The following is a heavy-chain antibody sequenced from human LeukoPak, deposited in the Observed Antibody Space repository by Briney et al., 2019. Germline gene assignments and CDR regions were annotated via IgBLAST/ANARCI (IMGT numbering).Heavy chain of an antibody. Sequence: SQTLSLTCAISGDSVSINSAAWNWIRQSPSRGLEWLVRTYQRSKWYNDYAVSVKSRITISPDISKNQFSLQLNSVTPEDTAVYYCARSPSPYSSGWYFDYWGQGTLVTVSS. D-gene: IGHD6-19*01. CDR1: GDSVSINSAA. CDR3: ARSPSPYSSGWYFDY. V-gene: IGHV6-1*01. J-gene: IGHJ4*02. CDR2: TYQRSKWYN.